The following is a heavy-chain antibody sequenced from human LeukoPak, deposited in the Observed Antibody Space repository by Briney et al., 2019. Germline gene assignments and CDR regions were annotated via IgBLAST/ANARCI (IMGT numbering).Heavy chain of an antibody. Sequence: GESLKISCKGSGYSFTSYWIGWVRQMPGKGLEWMGIIYPGDSDTRYSPSFQGQVTISADKSISTAYLQWSSLKASDTAMYYCASINIAAAGNGGWEFDCWGQGTLVTVSS. J-gene: IGHJ4*02. CDR1: GYSFTSYW. CDR2: IYPGDSDT. V-gene: IGHV5-51*01. D-gene: IGHD6-13*01. CDR3: ASINIAAAGNGGWEFDC.